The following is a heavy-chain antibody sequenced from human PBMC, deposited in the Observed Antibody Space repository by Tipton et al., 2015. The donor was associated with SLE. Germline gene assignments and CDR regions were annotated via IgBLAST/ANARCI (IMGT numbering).Heavy chain of an antibody. CDR1: GFTFSSYW. CDR2: INPESTTV. CDR3: ARGGPEPVDY. Sequence: SLRLSCATSGFTFSSYWMHWFRQAPGKGPVWVSRINPESTTVNYADSVRGRFSLSRDNAKSTLYLVLSSLRIEDTGVYFCARGGPEPVDYWSQGTLVTVSS. V-gene: IGHV3-74*01. J-gene: IGHJ4*02.